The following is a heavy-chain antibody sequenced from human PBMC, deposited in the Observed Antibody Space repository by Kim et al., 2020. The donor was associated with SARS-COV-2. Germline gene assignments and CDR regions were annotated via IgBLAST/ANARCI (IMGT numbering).Heavy chain of an antibody. CDR3: ARDGQEYVWEH. CDR2: ITPTSGIS. J-gene: IGHJ4*02. CDR1: GFVFTNYR. D-gene: IGHD3-16*01. V-gene: IGHV3-21*01. Sequence: GGSLRLSCVASGFVFTNYRMNWVRQAPGKGLEWVSSITPTSGISHYADAVKGRFNISRDDAKNSLYLQMNSLRAEDTAVYYCARDGQEYVWEHGGQGTLVTVSS.